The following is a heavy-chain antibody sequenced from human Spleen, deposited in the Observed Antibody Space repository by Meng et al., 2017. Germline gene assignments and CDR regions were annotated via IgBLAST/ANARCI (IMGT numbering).Heavy chain of an antibody. CDR3: ARDPGFSSGYFPFDY. Sequence: GGSLRLSCAASGFTFSSYAMHWVRQAPGKGLEWVAVISYDGSNKYYADSVKGRFTISRDNSKNTLYLQMNSLRAEDTAVYYCARDPGFSSGYFPFDYWGQGTLVTVSS. V-gene: IGHV3-30*04. J-gene: IGHJ4*02. CDR2: ISYDGSNK. CDR1: GFTFSSYA. D-gene: IGHD3-22*01.